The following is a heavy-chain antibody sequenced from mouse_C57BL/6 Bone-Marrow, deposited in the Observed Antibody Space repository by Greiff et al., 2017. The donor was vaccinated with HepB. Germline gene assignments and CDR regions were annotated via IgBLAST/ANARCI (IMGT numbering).Heavy chain of an antibody. Sequence: VKLMESGPELVKPGASVKISCKASGYAFSSSWMNWVKQRPGKGLEWIGRIYPGDGDTNYNGKFKGKATLTADKSSSTAYMQLSSLTSEDSAVYFCARSFYYGNFDWYFDVWGTGTTVTVSS. CDR2: IYPGDGDT. J-gene: IGHJ1*03. D-gene: IGHD2-1*01. CDR1: GYAFSSSW. CDR3: ARSFYYGNFDWYFDV. V-gene: IGHV1-82*01.